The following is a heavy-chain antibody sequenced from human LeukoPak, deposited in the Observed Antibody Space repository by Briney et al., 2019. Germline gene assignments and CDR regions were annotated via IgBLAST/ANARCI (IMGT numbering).Heavy chain of an antibody. CDR2: MNPNSGNT. D-gene: IGHD3-10*01. CDR1: GYTFTSYD. Sequence: GASVKVSCKASGYTFTSYDISWVRQATGQGLEWMGWMNPNSGNTGYAQKFQGRVTMTRNTSISTAYMELSSLRSEDTAVYYCARQGYYGSGVKYRFDPWGQGTLVTVSS. CDR3: ARQGYYGSGVKYRFDP. V-gene: IGHV1-8*01. J-gene: IGHJ5*02.